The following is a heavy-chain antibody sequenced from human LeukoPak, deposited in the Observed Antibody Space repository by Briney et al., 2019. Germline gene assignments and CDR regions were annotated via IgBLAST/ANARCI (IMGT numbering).Heavy chain of an antibody. J-gene: IGHJ4*02. V-gene: IGHV4-31*03. CDR1: GGSISSGGYY. D-gene: IGHD5-24*01. CDR2: IYYSGST. CDR3: ARDEDGGDGYNYFDY. Sequence: SETLSLTCTVSGGSISSGGYYWSRIRQHPGKGLEWIGYIYYSGSTYYNPSLKSRVTISVDTSKNQFSLKLSSVTAADTAVYYCARDEDGGDGYNYFDYWGQGTLVTVSS.